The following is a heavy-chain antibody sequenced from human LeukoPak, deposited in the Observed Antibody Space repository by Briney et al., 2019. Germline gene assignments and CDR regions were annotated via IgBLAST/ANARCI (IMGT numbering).Heavy chain of an antibody. Sequence: ASVKVSCKASGYTFTSYDINWVRQATGQGLEWMGWMNPNSGNTGYAQKFQGRVTMTRNTSISTAYMELSSLRSEDTAVYYCATGVLRYFDWLSKGDAFDIWGQGTVVTVSS. J-gene: IGHJ3*02. CDR1: GYTFTSYD. CDR3: ATGVLRYFDWLSKGDAFDI. CDR2: MNPNSGNT. D-gene: IGHD3-9*01. V-gene: IGHV1-8*01.